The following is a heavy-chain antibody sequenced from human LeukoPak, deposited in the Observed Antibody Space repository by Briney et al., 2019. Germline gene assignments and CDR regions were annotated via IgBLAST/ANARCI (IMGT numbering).Heavy chain of an antibody. J-gene: IGHJ3*02. D-gene: IGHD6-13*01. CDR1: GGSFSGYY. Sequence: SETLSLTCAVYGGSFSGYYWSWIRQPPGKGLEWIGEINHSGSTNYNPSLKSRVTISVDTSKNQFSLKLSSVTAADTAVYYCARRIEQQLAHDAFDIWGQGTMVTVSS. CDR2: INHSGST. CDR3: ARRIEQQLAHDAFDI. V-gene: IGHV4-34*01.